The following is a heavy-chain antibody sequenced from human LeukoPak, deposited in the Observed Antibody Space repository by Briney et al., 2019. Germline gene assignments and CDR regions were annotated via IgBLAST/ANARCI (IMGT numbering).Heavy chain of an antibody. Sequence: PGGSLRLSCAASGFTFSSYSMNWVRQAPGKGLEWVSSISSSSSYIYYADSVKGRLTISRDNAKNSLYLQMNSLRAEDTAVYYCARDAPNYGDYVDYWGQGTLVTVSS. CDR2: ISSSSSYI. J-gene: IGHJ4*02. CDR3: ARDAPNYGDYVDY. CDR1: GFTFSSYS. V-gene: IGHV3-21*01. D-gene: IGHD4-17*01.